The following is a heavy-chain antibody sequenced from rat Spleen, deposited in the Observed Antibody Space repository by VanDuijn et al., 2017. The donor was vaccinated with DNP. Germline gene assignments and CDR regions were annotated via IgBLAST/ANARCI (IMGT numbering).Heavy chain of an antibody. CDR3: ARGNYPGINTFDY. Sequence: EVQLVESGGGLVQPGRSLKLSCAASGFTFSDYYMAWVRQAPKKDLEWVASITGGSRITSYPDSVKGRFTISRDDAKNTLSLQMNSLRSEDTATYYCARGNYPGINTFDYWGQGVMVTVSS. J-gene: IGHJ2*01. V-gene: IGHV5-22*01. D-gene: IGHD1-4*01. CDR1: GFTFSDYY. CDR2: ITGGSRIT.